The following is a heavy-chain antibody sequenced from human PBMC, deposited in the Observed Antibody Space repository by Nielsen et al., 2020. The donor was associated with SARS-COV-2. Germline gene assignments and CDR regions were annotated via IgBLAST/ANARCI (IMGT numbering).Heavy chain of an antibody. V-gene: IGHV5-51*01. Sequence: VRQAPGKGLERMGIIYPGDSDTRYSPSFQGQVTISADKSISTAYLQWSSLKASDTAMYYCARTHYRGYSGYAPPYYFDYWGQGTLVTVSS. D-gene: IGHD5-12*01. CDR3: ARTHYRGYSGYAPPYYFDY. CDR2: IYPGDSDT. J-gene: IGHJ4*02.